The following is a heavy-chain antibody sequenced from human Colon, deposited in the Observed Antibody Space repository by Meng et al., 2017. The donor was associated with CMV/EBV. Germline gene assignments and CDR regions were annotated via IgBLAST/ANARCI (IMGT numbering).Heavy chain of an antibody. CDR1: GFSFSNYV. V-gene: IGHV3-23*01. Sequence: GESLKISCTASGFSFSNYVMTWVRQAPGKGLEWVSAISGTGGNTYYADSVRGRFTISRDNSKNTLYLQLNNLRGDDTAVYYCAKIQRGNFDYWGQGTLVTVSS. J-gene: IGHJ4*02. CDR2: ISGTGGNT. CDR3: AKIQRGNFDY. D-gene: IGHD3-10*01.